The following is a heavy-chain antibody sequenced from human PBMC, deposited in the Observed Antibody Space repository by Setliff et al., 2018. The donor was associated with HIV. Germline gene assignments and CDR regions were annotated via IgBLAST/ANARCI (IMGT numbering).Heavy chain of an antibody. J-gene: IGHJ4*02. CDR3: ARLRTTTVTAPFEY. CDR2: VYYTGST. V-gene: IGHV4-59*08. Sequence: PSETLSLTCTVSSDSIRFYYWTWIRQPPGKGLEWIGNVYYTGSTNYNPSLKSRVTMSVDTSKNQFSLRLSSITAADTAVYFCARLRTTTVTAPFEYWGQGTLVTVSS. D-gene: IGHD4-4*01. CDR1: SDSIRFYY.